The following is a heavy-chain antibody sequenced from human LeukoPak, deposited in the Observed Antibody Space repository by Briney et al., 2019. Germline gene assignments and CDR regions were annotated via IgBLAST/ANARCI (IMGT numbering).Heavy chain of an antibody. J-gene: IGHJ4*02. V-gene: IGHV3-23*01. Sequence: QTGGSLRLSCAASGFTFSSYAMSWVRQAPGKGLERVSVISGSGGSTYYADSVKGRFTISRDNSKNTLYLQMNSLRAEDTAVYYCAKVRYDSSGYQSPYFDYWGQGILVTVSS. CDR3: AKVRYDSSGYQSPYFDY. CDR2: ISGSGGST. CDR1: GFTFSSYA. D-gene: IGHD3-22*01.